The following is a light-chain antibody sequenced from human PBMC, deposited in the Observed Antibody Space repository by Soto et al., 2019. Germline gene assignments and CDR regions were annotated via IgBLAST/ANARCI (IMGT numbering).Light chain of an antibody. CDR1: SSEVGSYNL. V-gene: IGLV2-23*02. Sequence: QSALTQPASVSGSPGQSITISCTGTSSEVGSYNLVSWYQQHPGKAPKLMIYEVSKRPSGVSNRFSGSKSGNTASLTISGLQAEDEADYYCCSYAGSVVFGGGTQLTVL. CDR3: CSYAGSVV. CDR2: EVS. J-gene: IGLJ2*01.